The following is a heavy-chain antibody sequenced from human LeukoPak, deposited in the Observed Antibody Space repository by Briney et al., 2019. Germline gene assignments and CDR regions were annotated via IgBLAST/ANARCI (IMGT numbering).Heavy chain of an antibody. V-gene: IGHV1-2*02. CDR2: INPNSGGT. D-gene: IGHD3-10*01. CDR1: GYTFTGYY. CDR3: ARDLRYGSGSYGGY. Sequence: ASVKVSCKASGYTFTGYYMHWGRQAPGQGLEWMGWINPNSGGTNYAQKFQGRVTMTRDTSISTAYMELSRLRSDDTAVYYCARDLRYGSGSYGGYWGQGTLVTVSS. J-gene: IGHJ4*02.